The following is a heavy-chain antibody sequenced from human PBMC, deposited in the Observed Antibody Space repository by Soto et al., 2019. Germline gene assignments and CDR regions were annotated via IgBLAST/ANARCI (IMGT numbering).Heavy chain of an antibody. CDR2: INAGNGNT. D-gene: IGHD3-9*01. CDR1: GYPFTSYA. J-gene: IGHJ4*02. Sequence: QVQLVQSGAEVKKPGASVKVSCKASGYPFTSYAMHWVRQAPGQRLEWMGWINAGNGNTKYSQKFQGRVTITRDTSASTAYMELSSLRSEDTAVYYCARVGYDILTGYSHWGQGTLVTVSS. CDR3: ARVGYDILTGYSH. V-gene: IGHV1-3*01.